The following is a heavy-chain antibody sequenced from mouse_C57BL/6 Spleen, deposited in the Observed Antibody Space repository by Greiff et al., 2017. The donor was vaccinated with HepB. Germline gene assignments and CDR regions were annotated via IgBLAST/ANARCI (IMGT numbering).Heavy chain of an antibody. CDR1: GYSITSGYY. CDR2: ISYDGSN. Sequence: EVNLQESGPGLVKPSQSLSLTCSVTGYSITSGYYWNWIRQFPGNKLEWMGYISYDGSNNYNPSLKNRISITRDTSKNQFFLKLNSVTTEDTATYYCARQDDYDEDWYFDVWGTGTTVTVSS. V-gene: IGHV3-6*01. D-gene: IGHD2-4*01. J-gene: IGHJ1*03. CDR3: ARQDDYDEDWYFDV.